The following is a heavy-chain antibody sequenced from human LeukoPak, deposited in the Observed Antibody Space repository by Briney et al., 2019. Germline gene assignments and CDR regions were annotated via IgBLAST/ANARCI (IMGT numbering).Heavy chain of an antibody. V-gene: IGHV1-69*13. CDR3: ATGYCSSTSCYSHDAFDI. Sequence: SVKVSCKASGGTFSSYAISWVRQAPGQGLEWMGGIIPIFGTANYAQKFQDRVTITADESTSTAYMELSSLRSEDTAVYYAATGYCSSTSCYSHDAFDIWGQGTMVTVSS. J-gene: IGHJ3*02. CDR2: IIPIFGTA. CDR1: GGTFSSYA. D-gene: IGHD2-2*02.